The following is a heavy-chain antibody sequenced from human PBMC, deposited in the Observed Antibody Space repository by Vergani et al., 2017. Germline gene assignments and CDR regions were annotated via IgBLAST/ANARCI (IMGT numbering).Heavy chain of an antibody. J-gene: IGHJ4*02. D-gene: IGHD3-22*01. CDR3: AGPQGTSAYYYGGFDY. CDR1: GFTFSACP. Sequence: EVQLLQSGGGVIQPGGSVRLSCAASGFTFSACPMTWVRQAPGKGLEWVSTISSDGGSTYYADSVKGRFTISRDNSKNTLSLQMNSLTAEDTAIYYCAGPQGTSAYYYGGFDYWGQGILVTVSS. V-gene: IGHV3-23*01. CDR2: ISSDGGST.